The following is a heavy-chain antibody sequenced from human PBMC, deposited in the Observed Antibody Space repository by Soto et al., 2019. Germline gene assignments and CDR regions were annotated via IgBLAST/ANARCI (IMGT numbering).Heavy chain of an antibody. CDR1: GFTLTSYG. D-gene: IGHD1-1*01. V-gene: IGHV3-23*01. CDR2: IGRGGDT. J-gene: IGHJ6*02. CDR3: AKDGTTTGIHYYAMDV. Sequence: GGSLRLSCEVSGFTLTSYGMNWVRQAPDKGLEWVSTIGRGGDTYYADSVKGRFTISRDISKNTLFLQMNSLRAEDTALYFCAKDGTTTGIHYYAMDVWGQGTTVTVSS.